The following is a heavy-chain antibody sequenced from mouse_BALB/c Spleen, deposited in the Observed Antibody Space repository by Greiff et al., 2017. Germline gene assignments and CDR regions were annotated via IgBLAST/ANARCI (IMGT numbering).Heavy chain of an antibody. V-gene: IGHV5-12-2*01. CDR2: ISNGGGST. J-gene: IGHJ4*01. CDR3: ARQTTAKAMDY. D-gene: IGHD1-2*01. CDR1: GFTFSSYT. Sequence: EVKLVESGGGLVQPGGSLKLSCAASGFTFSSYTMSWVRQTPEKRLEWVAYISNGGGSTYYPDTVKGRFTISRDNAKNTLYLQMSSLKSEDTAMYYCARQTTAKAMDYWGQGTSVTVSS.